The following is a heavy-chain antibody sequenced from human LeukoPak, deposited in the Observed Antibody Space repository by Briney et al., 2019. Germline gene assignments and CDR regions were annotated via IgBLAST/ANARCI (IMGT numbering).Heavy chain of an antibody. CDR1: GYTLTELS. D-gene: IGHD3-22*01. CDR2: FDPEDGET. J-gene: IGHJ4*02. V-gene: IGHV1-24*01. CDR3: AAFPITMIVVVITTPFDY. Sequence: ASVKVSCKVSGYTLTELSMHWVRQAPGKGLEWMGGFDPEDGETICAQKFQGRVTMTEDTSTDTAYMELSSLRSEDTAVYYCAAFPITMIVVVITTPFDYWGQGTLVTVSS.